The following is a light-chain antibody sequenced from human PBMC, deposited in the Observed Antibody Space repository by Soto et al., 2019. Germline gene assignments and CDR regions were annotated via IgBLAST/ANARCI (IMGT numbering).Light chain of an antibody. V-gene: IGKV3-11*01. CDR2: DAS. CDR1: QSVSSY. Sequence: EIVLTQSPATLSLSPGERATLSCRASQSVSSYLAWYQQKPGQAPRLLIYDASNRATGSPARFSGSGCGTDFTLTISSLAPEDFAYYYCQQRSNWRTFGQGTKLEIK. CDR3: QQRSNWRT. J-gene: IGKJ2*01.